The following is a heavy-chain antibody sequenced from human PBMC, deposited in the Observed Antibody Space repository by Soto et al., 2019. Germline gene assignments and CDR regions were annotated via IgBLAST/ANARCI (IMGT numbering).Heavy chain of an antibody. CDR3: ARDIWGYCRTSSWPYGRDV. Sequence: GGSMRLSCSASIFTFSSSEMNWVRQAPGKGLEWVSYISSGGNTIYYADSVRGRFTISRDNAKNSLYLQMNSLRAEDTAGCDFARDIWGYCRTSSWPYGRDVWGQGTMGTV. J-gene: IGHJ6*02. CDR1: IFTFSSSE. CDR2: ISSGGNTI. V-gene: IGHV3-48*03. D-gene: IGHD2-2*01.